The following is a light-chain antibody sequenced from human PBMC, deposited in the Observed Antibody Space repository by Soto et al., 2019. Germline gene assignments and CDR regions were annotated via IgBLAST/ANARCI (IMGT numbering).Light chain of an antibody. J-gene: IGKJ2*02. CDR2: LGS. V-gene: IGKV2-28*01. CDR1: QSLLHTTGYTY. CDR3: MQALQTPWT. Sequence: IVMTQSPLSLPVTPGEPASISCRSGQSLLHTTGYTYLDWYLQKPGQSPQLLIYLGSTRASGVPGRFSGSGSGTDFTLKISRVEAEDVGVYYCMQALQTPWTFGQGTKLEIK.